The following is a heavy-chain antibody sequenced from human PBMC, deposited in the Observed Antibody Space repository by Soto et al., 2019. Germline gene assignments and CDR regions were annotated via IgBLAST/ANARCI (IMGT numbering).Heavy chain of an antibody. J-gene: IGHJ4*02. D-gene: IGHD6-19*01. V-gene: IGHV3-23*01. Sequence: GGSLRLSCAASGFTFSSYAMSWVRQAPGKGLEWVSAISGSGGSTYYADSVKGRFTISRDNSKNTLYLQMNSLRAEDTAVYYCAKGYSSGWYLTGIPNLDYWGQGTLVTVSS. CDR1: GFTFSSYA. CDR3: AKGYSSGWYLTGIPNLDY. CDR2: ISGSGGST.